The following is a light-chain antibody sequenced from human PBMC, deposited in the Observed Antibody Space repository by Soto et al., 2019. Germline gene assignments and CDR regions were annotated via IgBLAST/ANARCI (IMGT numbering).Light chain of an antibody. CDR3: ATWDDSLSDYV. J-gene: IGLJ1*01. CDR2: RNN. Sequence: QPVLTQPPSASGTPGQRVTISCSGSNSNIGSNDVDWYQHLPGTAPKLLIYRNNQRPSGVPDRFSGSKSGTSASLAITGLRSDAEADYYCATWDDSLSDYVFGTGTKLPVL. CDR1: NSNIGSND. V-gene: IGLV1-47*01.